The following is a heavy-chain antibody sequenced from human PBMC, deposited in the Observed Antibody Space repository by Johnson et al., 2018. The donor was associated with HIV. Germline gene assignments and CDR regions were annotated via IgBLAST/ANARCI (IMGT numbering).Heavy chain of an antibody. V-gene: IGHV3-23*04. Sequence: MQLVESGGGLVQPGGSLRLSCAASGFTFSSYAMSWVRQAPGKGLEWVSAISGSGGSTYYADSVKGRFNISRDNPKNTLYLQMNSLRAEDTGVYYCAKPPSMGADAFDIWGQGTMVTVSS. J-gene: IGHJ3*02. D-gene: IGHD3-16*01. CDR1: GFTFSSYA. CDR2: ISGSGGST. CDR3: AKPPSMGADAFDI.